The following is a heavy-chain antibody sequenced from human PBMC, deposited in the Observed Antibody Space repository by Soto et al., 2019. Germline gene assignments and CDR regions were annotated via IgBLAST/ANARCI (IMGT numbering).Heavy chain of an antibody. D-gene: IGHD2-15*01. CDR3: ARHTPAISISDH. J-gene: IGHJ4*02. V-gene: IGHV4-39*01. Sequence: PLEALSLTCTVSGGSISSCSYYWGWIRQPPGKGLEWIGSIYYSGSTYYNPSLKSRVIISVDTSKSQFSLKLSSVTAADTAVYYCARHTPAISISDHWGQGTLVTVSS. CDR2: IYYSGST. CDR1: GGSISSCSYY.